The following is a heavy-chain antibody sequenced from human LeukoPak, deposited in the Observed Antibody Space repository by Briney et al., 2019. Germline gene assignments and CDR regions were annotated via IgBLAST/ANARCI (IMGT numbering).Heavy chain of an antibody. V-gene: IGHV3-33*01. CDR1: GFIFSNYA. D-gene: IGHD6-19*01. Sequence: GGSLRLSCETSGFIFSNYAFHWVRQAPGKGLEWVAVIWADGSDKYYADSVKGRFTISRDKSDNMVSLQMDSLRVEDTAVYYCVREGAVAGSVVRNWFDRWGQGNLVTVSS. J-gene: IGHJ5*02. CDR3: VREGAVAGSVVRNWFDR. CDR2: IWADGSDK.